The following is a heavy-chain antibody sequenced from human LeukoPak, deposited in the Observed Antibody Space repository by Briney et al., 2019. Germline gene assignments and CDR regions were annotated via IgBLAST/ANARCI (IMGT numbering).Heavy chain of an antibody. J-gene: IGHJ4*02. D-gene: IGHD3-22*01. V-gene: IGHV3-66*01. CDR2: IYSGGRT. Sequence: GGSLRLSCAASGFTVSTNYMSWVRQAPGKGLEWVSVIYSGGRTYYADSVRGRFTISRDNSKNTLYLQMNSLRAEDTAVYYCTRESNSGYYLSYWGQGTLVTVSS. CDR3: TRESNSGYYLSY. CDR1: GFTVSTNY.